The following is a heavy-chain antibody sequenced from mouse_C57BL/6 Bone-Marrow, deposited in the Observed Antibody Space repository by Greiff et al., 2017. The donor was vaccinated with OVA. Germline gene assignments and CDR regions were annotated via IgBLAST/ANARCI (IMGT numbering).Heavy chain of an antibody. Sequence: QVQLQQPGAELVMPGASVKLSCKASGYTFTSYWMHWVKQRPGQGLEWIGEIDPSDSYTNYNQKFKGKSTLTVDKSSSTAYMQLSSLTSEDSAVYYCARSNGYYAAYWGQGTLVTVSA. V-gene: IGHV1-69*01. D-gene: IGHD2-3*01. CDR2: IDPSDSYT. CDR3: ARSNGYYAAY. J-gene: IGHJ3*01. CDR1: GYTFTSYW.